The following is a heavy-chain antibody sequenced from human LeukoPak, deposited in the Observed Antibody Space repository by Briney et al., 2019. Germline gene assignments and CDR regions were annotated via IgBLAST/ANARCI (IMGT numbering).Heavy chain of an antibody. Sequence: SETLSLTCTVSGGSISSYYWSWIRQPPGKGLEWIGYIYYSGSTNYNPSLKSRVTISVDTSKNQFSLKLSSVTAADTAVYYCARHDPVGHFLRGMDVWGQGTTVTASS. CDR1: GGSISSYY. D-gene: IGHD2/OR15-2a*01. CDR3: ARHDPVGHFLRGMDV. V-gene: IGHV4-59*08. CDR2: IYYSGST. J-gene: IGHJ6*02.